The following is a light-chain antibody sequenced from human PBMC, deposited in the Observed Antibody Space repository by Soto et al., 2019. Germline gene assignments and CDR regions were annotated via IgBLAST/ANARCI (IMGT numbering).Light chain of an antibody. V-gene: IGKV3-15*01. CDR2: GGF. J-gene: IGKJ3*01. CDR1: QTLRNK. CDR3: QQHNAWPLT. Sequence: IVLTQSPGTLSVSPGERVILSCRASQTLRNKLAWYQQKPGQAPRLLIYGGFTRAAGILARFSGSGSGTEFTLNFNGLQSEEFAIYYCQQHNAWPLTFGPGTKLDLK.